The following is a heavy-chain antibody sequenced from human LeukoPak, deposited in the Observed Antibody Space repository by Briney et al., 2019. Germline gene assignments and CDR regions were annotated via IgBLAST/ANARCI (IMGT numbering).Heavy chain of an antibody. J-gene: IGHJ5*02. D-gene: IGHD4-17*01. CDR1: GYSFTSYW. CDR3: ARPAGEYPNWFDP. CDR2: IDPSDSYT. Sequence: NRGESLKISCKGSGYSFTSYWISWVRQMPGKGLEWMGRIDPSDSYTNYSPSFQGHVTISADKSISTAYLQWSSLKASDTAMYYCARPAGEYPNWFDPWGQGTLVTVSS. V-gene: IGHV5-10-1*01.